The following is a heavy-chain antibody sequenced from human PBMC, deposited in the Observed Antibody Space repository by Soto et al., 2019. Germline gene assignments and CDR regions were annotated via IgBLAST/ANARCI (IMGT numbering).Heavy chain of an antibody. CDR2: IFYSGPT. Sequence: SETLSLSCTVSGDSITSGVHYWSWIRQLPGKGLEWIGYIFYSGPTYYNPSLKSRVAISVDTSKNQFSLKLNSVTAADTAVYYCATSGGYNGYWGQGALVTVSS. V-gene: IGHV4-31*03. D-gene: IGHD6-25*01. CDR1: GDSITSGVHY. J-gene: IGHJ4*02. CDR3: ATSGGYNGY.